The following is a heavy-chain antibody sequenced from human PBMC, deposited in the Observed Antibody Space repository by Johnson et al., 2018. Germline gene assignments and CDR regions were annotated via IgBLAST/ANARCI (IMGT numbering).Heavy chain of an antibody. J-gene: IGHJ1*01. D-gene: IGHD3-22*01. CDR3: AKDIVGYYDNSGLRGYFQH. CDR2: ISWNSGSI. V-gene: IGHV3-9*01. CDR1: GFTFDDYA. Sequence: VQLVQSGGGLVQPGRSLRLSCAASGFTFDDYAMHWVRQAPGKGLEWVSGISWNSGSIHYADSVKGRFTISRDSAKNSLYLQRNSLRTEDTALYYCAKDIVGYYDNSGLRGYFQHWGQGTLVTVSS.